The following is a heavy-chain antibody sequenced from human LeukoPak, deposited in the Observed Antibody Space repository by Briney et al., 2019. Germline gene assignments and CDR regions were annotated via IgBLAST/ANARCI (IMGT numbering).Heavy chain of an antibody. CDR3: ARRRDGYNFGSFYFDY. D-gene: IGHD5-24*01. J-gene: IGHJ4*02. V-gene: IGHV4-38-2*02. CDR2: IFHTGST. CDR1: GYSISDGNY. Sequence: SETLSLTCTVSGYSISDGNYWGWIRLPPGKGLEWIGSIFHTGSTYDNPSLKSRVTTSVDTSKNQFSLSLNSVTAADTAVYYCARRRDGYNFGSFYFDYWGQGILVTVSS.